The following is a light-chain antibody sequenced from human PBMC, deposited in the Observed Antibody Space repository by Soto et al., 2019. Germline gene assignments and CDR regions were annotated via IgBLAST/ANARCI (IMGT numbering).Light chain of an antibody. CDR2: RAS. CDR3: QQYNNWPQT. CDR1: QSVSSN. J-gene: IGKJ3*01. Sequence: EIVMTQSPATLSVSPGERATLSCRASQSVSSNLAWYQQKPGQAPRLLIYRASTRATGIPARFSGSGSGTEFTLTISSLQSEDFAVYYCQQYNNWPQTFGPGTKVDIK. V-gene: IGKV3-15*01.